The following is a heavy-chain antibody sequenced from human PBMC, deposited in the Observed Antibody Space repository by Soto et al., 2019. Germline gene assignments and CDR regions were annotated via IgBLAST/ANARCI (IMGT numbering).Heavy chain of an antibody. J-gene: IGHJ4*02. CDR2: IKEDGRQK. Sequence: EVQLVESGGGLVQPGGSLRLSCAASGFTFSSYWMTWVRQAPGKGLEWVANIKEDGRQKYYVDSVKGRFTISRDNAKNSLFLQMNSLRAEDTAVYYCARDRQWGADDYYWGQGTLVTVSS. V-gene: IGHV3-7*01. D-gene: IGHD6-19*01. CDR3: ARDRQWGADDYY. CDR1: GFTFSSYW.